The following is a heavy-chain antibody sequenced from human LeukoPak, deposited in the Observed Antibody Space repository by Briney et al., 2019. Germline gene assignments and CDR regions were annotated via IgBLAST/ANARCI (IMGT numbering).Heavy chain of an antibody. CDR2: LNWNSGKI. CDR1: GFTFNDYA. CDR3: VKDKGDYGDLRGYFDF. D-gene: IGHD4-17*01. J-gene: IGHJ4*02. V-gene: IGHV3-9*03. Sequence: PGRSLRLSCAASGFTFNDYAMHWVRQAPGKGLELVSGLNWNSGKIGYADSVKGRFTISRDNAKNSLYLQMNSLRPDDMALYYCVKDKGDYGDLRGYFDFWGQGTLVTVSS.